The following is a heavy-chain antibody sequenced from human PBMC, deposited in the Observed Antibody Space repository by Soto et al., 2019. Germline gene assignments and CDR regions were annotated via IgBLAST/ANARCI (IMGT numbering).Heavy chain of an antibody. CDR1: GYTFTSYG. CDR3: TRGRYGDY. D-gene: IGHD1-1*01. CDR2: ISAHNGNT. J-gene: IGHJ4*02. V-gene: IGHV1-18*01. Sequence: QVHLVQSGAEVKKPGASVKVSCKGSGYTFTSYGITWVRQAPGQGLEWMGWISAHNGNTDYAQKLQGRVTVTRDTATSTAYMELRSLRSDDTAVYYCTRGRYGDYWGQGALVTVSS.